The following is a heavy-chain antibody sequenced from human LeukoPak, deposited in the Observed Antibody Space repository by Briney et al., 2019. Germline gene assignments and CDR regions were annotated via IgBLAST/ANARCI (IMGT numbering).Heavy chain of an antibody. CDR1: GFTFSNYA. D-gene: IGHD2-8*01. Sequence: GGSLRLSCAASGFTFSNYAMSWVRQAPGKGPEWASVMGGGDDDRYYTDSVKGRFTVSRDNSKNTLFLQMNSLRPEDTAVYYCAKDSWSGNGIHDPFDIWGQGTMVTVSS. CDR2: MGGGDDDR. CDR3: AKDSWSGNGIHDPFDI. V-gene: IGHV3-23*01. J-gene: IGHJ3*02.